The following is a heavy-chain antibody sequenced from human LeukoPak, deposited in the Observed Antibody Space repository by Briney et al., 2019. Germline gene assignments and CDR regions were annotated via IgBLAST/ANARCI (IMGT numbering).Heavy chain of an antibody. Sequence: GGSLRLSCAASGFTLSSYAMSWVRQAPGKGLEWVSSITPSSTYIYYADSVKVRFTISRDNAKNSLFLQMTSLRAEDTAVYYCAELGITMIGGVWGKGTTVTISS. V-gene: IGHV3-21*01. D-gene: IGHD3-10*02. CDR1: GFTLSSYA. CDR2: ITPSSTYI. J-gene: IGHJ6*04. CDR3: AELGITMIGGV.